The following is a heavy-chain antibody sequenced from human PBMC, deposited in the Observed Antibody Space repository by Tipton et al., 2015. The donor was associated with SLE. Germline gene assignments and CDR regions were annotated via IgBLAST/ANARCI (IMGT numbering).Heavy chain of an antibody. CDR3: ARDGYYGSWRKNIWFDP. CDR2: ISYDGSNK. J-gene: IGHJ5*02. Sequence: SLRLSCAASGFTFSSYAMHWVRQAPGKGLEWVAVISYDGSNKYYADSVKGRFTISRDNSKNTLYLQMNSLRAEDTAVYYCARDGYYGSWRKNIWFDPLGQGTLVTFSS. V-gene: IGHV3-30*04. D-gene: IGHD3-10*01. CDR1: GFTFSSYA.